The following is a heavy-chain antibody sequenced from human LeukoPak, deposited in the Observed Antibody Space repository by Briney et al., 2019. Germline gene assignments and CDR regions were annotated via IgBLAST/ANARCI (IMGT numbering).Heavy chain of an antibody. V-gene: IGHV3-20*04. CDR1: GFTFDDYG. CDR3: ERTGGVGDGFDI. CDR2: INWNGGST. D-gene: IGHD2-8*01. Sequence: GGSLRLSCAASGFTFDDYGMIWVRQPPGKGLEWFPGINWNGGSTGYADSVKGRFTISRDNSKNTLYLQMNSLRGEDTAVYYCERTGGVGDGFDIWGQGTMVTVSS. J-gene: IGHJ3*02.